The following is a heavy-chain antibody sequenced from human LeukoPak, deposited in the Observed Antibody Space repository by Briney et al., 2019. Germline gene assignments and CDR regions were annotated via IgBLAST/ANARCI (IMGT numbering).Heavy chain of an antibody. CDR3: VRAPPGIAAAGTRYYYYGMDV. D-gene: IGHD6-13*01. CDR2: ISYDGSNK. V-gene: IGHV3-30-3*01. CDR1: GFTFSSYA. J-gene: IGHJ6*02. Sequence: PGGSLRLSCAASGFTFSSYAMHWVRQAPGKGLEWVAVISYDGSNKYYADSVKGRFTISRDNSKDTLYLQMNSLRAEDTAVYYCVRAPPGIAAAGTRYYYYGMDVWGQGTTVTVSS.